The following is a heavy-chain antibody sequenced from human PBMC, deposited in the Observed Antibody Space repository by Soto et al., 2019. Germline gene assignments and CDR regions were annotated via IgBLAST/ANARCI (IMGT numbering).Heavy chain of an antibody. D-gene: IGHD2-15*01. CDR1: GGSINTGDYY. V-gene: IGHV4-30-4*01. Sequence: SETLSLTCTVSGGSINTGDYYWSWIRQPPGKGLEWIGYIYYSGRTYYNPSLKSRVTISVDTSKNQFSLKLSSVTAADTAVYYCARDNYCSGGSCSTSGDYWGQGTLVTVSS. CDR3: ARDNYCSGGSCSTSGDY. CDR2: IYYSGRT. J-gene: IGHJ4*02.